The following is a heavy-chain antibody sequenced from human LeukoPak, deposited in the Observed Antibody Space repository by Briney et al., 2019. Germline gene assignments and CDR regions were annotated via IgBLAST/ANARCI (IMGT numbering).Heavy chain of an antibody. CDR2: IWSDGNNK. D-gene: IGHD6-25*01. V-gene: IGHV3-30*02. Sequence: PGGSLRLSCAASGFTFSNYGMHWVRQAPGRGLEWVAFIWSDGNNKYYGDFVKGRFTISRDNSKNTVYLQMNSLRADDTAVYYCATDSAGKKFDYWGQGTLVTVSS. CDR3: ATDSAGKKFDY. J-gene: IGHJ4*02. CDR1: GFTFSNYG.